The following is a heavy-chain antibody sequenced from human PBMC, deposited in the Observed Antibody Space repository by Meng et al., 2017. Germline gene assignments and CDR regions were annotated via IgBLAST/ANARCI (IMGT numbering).Heavy chain of an antibody. J-gene: IGHJ5*02. D-gene: IGHD2-15*01. Sequence: RLQLSGSGPALVKPSGTLSCTGTVSGGSISSSIYYWCSIRQPPGKGLEGIGSIYYSGSTYYNPSLKSRVTISVDTSKNQFSLKLSSVTAADTAVYYCARGRVVNWFDPWGQGTLVTVSS. CDR2: IYYSGST. CDR3: ARGRVVNWFDP. CDR1: GGSISSSIYY. V-gene: IGHV4-39*06.